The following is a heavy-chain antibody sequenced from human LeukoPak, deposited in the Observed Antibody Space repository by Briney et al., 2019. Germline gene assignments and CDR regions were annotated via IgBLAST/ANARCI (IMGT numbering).Heavy chain of an antibody. CDR1: GYTFTGYY. CDR2: FDPEDGET. Sequence: ASVKVSCKASGYTFTGYYMHWVRQAPGKGLEWMGGFDPEDGETIYAQKFQGRVTMTEDTSTDTAYMELSSLRSEDTAVYYCATERIAAAGTPMGYWGQGTLVTVSS. D-gene: IGHD6-13*01. CDR3: ATERIAAAGTPMGY. V-gene: IGHV1-24*01. J-gene: IGHJ4*02.